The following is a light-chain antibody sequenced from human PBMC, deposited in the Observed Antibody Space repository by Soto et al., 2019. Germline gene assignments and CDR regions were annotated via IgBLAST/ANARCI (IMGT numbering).Light chain of an antibody. Sequence: DIVMTQSPATLSVSPGXGATLSCRASQSVGSNLAWYQQKPAQAPRLLIYGVSTRATGTPARFSGSGSGTEFTLTISSVQSEDFAVYYCQQYNNWLQTFGQGTKVEIK. CDR3: QQYNNWLQT. CDR1: QSVGSN. CDR2: GVS. V-gene: IGKV3-15*01. J-gene: IGKJ1*01.